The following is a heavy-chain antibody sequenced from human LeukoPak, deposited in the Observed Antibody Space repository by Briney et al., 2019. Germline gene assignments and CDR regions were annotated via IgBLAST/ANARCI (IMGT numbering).Heavy chain of an antibody. Sequence: GGSLRLSCAASGFTFSTYTMSWVRQAPGKGLEWVSHISSTSSTINCADTVKGRFTIYSDNAKNSLHLQINNLKDEDTALYFCARSGTYDYWGQGTLVTVSS. CDR1: GFTFSTYT. CDR3: ARSGTYDY. CDR2: ISSTSSTI. J-gene: IGHJ4*02. V-gene: IGHV3-48*02.